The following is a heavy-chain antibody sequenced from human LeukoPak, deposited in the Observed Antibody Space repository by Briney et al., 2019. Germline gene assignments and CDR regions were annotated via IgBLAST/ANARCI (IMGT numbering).Heavy chain of an antibody. Sequence: GGSLRLSCAASGFTFSNYWMHWVRQAPGRGLVWVSRINSDGSSRKYADSVKGRFTISRDNAKNTLYLQMNSLRAEDTAVYYCASASSHRIAAGGDYWGQGTLVTVSS. CDR2: INSDGSSR. CDR3: ASASSHRIAAGGDY. D-gene: IGHD6-13*01. V-gene: IGHV3-74*01. J-gene: IGHJ4*02. CDR1: GFTFSNYW.